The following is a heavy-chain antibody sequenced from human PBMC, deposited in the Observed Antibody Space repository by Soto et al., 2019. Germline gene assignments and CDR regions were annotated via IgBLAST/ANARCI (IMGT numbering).Heavy chain of an antibody. Sequence: PGGSLRLSCAASGFTFSSFAMSWIRQAPGKGLEYVSAISSNGGSTYYADSVKGRFTISRDNSKNTLYLQMGSLRAEDMAVYYCARGLGVASAGGGYFDYWGQGTLVTVSS. J-gene: IGHJ4*02. D-gene: IGHD6-13*01. CDR1: GFTFSSFA. CDR3: ARGLGVASAGGGYFDY. CDR2: ISSNGGST. V-gene: IGHV3-64*02.